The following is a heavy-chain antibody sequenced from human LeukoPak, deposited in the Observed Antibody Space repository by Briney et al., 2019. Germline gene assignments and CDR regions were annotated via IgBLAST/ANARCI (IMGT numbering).Heavy chain of an antibody. CDR1: GFTFSSYE. Sequence: GGSLRLSCAASGFTFSSYEMNWVRQAPGKGLEWVSYISSSGSTIYYADSVKGRFTISRDNAKNSLYLQMNSLRAEDTAVYYCARDAPVYCDILTGYEYYFDYWGQGTLVTVSS. CDR3: ARDAPVYCDILTGYEYYFDY. J-gene: IGHJ4*02. D-gene: IGHD3-9*01. CDR2: ISSSGSTI. V-gene: IGHV3-48*03.